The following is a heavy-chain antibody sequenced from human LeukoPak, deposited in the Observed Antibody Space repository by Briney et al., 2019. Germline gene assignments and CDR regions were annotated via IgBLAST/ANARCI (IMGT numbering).Heavy chain of an antibody. D-gene: IGHD3-10*01. J-gene: IGHJ4*02. CDR3: ARAGFTFSDYFGSFFDY. Sequence: TGGSLRLSCAASGFTFSNYWMHWVRQAPGKGLVWVSRINSGGINTSYADSVKGRFTISRDNAKNTLNLQMNSLRAEDTAVYYCARAGFTFSDYFGSFFDYWGQGTLVTVSS. CDR2: INSGGINT. CDR1: GFTFSNYW. V-gene: IGHV3-74*01.